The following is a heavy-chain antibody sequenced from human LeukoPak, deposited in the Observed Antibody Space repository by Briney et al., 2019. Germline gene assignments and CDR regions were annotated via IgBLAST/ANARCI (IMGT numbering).Heavy chain of an antibody. CDR3: ATLPMVAIFGSKMGYYYYYMDV. J-gene: IGHJ6*03. D-gene: IGHD3-3*01. Sequence: ASVKVSCKVSGYTLTELSMHWVRQAPGKGLEWMGGFDPEDGETIYAQKFQGRVTMTEDTSTDTAYMELSSLRSEDTAVYYCATLPMVAIFGSKMGYYYYYMDVWGKGTTVTVSS. CDR2: FDPEDGET. V-gene: IGHV1-24*01. CDR1: GYTLTELS.